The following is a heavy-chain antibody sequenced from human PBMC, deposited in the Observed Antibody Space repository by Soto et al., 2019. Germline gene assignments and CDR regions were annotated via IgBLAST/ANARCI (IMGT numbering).Heavy chain of an antibody. D-gene: IGHD3-3*01. J-gene: IGHJ4*02. V-gene: IGHV4-39*01. CDR3: AGLYPYERRGYHLNY. CDR1: GGSISSGPSY. CDR2: IYYLGNT. Sequence: PSETLSLTCTVSGGSISSGPSYWGWIRQPPGQGQEWVGSIYYLGNTYYNSSLGSRVVISVDKSKNQFSLKLSSVTAVDTAVYYCAGLYPYERRGYHLNYLGQGAQVPVS.